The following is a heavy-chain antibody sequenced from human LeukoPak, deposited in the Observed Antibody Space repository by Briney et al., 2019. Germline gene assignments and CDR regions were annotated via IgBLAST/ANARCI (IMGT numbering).Heavy chain of an antibody. CDR2: INSDGSST. CDR1: GFTFSSYW. CDR3: ARVVATVVTSNWFDP. Sequence: GGSLRLSCAASGFTFSSYWMHWVRQAPGKGLVWVSRINSDGSSTSYADSMKGRFTISRDNAKNTLYLQMNSLRAEDTAVYYCARVVATVVTSNWFDPWGQGTLVTVSS. V-gene: IGHV3-74*01. D-gene: IGHD4-23*01. J-gene: IGHJ5*02.